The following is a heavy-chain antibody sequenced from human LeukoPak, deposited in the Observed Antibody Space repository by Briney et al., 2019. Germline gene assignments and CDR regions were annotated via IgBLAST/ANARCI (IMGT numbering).Heavy chain of an antibody. CDR2: IYSGGST. V-gene: IGHV3-53*05. J-gene: IGHJ3*02. CDR1: GFTVSSNY. D-gene: IGHD4-23*01. CDR3: ARGRNGGNAFDI. Sequence: GGSLRLSCAASGFTVSSNYMSWVRQAPGKGLEWVSIIYSGGSTFYADSVKGRFTISRDNSKNTLYLQMNSLRAEDTAVYYCARGRNGGNAFDIWGQGTMVTVSS.